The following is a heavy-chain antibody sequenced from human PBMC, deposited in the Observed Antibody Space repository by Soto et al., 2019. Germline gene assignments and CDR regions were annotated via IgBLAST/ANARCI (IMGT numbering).Heavy chain of an antibody. V-gene: IGHV3-33*01. Sequence: GGSLRLSCAASGFTFRSYGMHWVRQAPGKGLEWVAVIWYDGSNKYYAGCVKGRFTTSRDNSKNTLYLQMNSLRAEDTDVYYCARDLHYDCWSGSPYYGMDVCGQGTTVTVSS. CDR1: GFTFRSYG. CDR2: IWYDGSNK. J-gene: IGHJ6*02. CDR3: ARDLHYDCWSGSPYYGMDV. D-gene: IGHD3-3*01.